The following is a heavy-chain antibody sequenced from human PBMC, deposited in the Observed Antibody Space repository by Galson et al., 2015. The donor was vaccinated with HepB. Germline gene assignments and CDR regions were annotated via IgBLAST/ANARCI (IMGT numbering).Heavy chain of an antibody. CDR2: ISGYNGNT. CDR3: ARDLYYYDSSGYFSDVFDI. D-gene: IGHD3-22*01. CDR1: GYTFTTYG. V-gene: IGHV1-18*01. Sequence: SCKASGYTFTTYGLSWVRQAPGQGLEWMGWISGYNGNTYYAQKFQGRVTMTTDTSTSTAYMELRSLRSDDTAVYYCARDLYYYDSSGYFSDVFDIWGRGTMVTVSS. J-gene: IGHJ3*02.